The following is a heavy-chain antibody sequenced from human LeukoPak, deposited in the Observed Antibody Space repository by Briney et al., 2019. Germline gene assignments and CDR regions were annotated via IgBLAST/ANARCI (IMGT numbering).Heavy chain of an antibody. D-gene: IGHD3-9*01. CDR3: ARERYDILTAFPFMDV. CDR2: IYYSGST. J-gene: IGHJ6*02. V-gene: IGHV4-31*03. Sequence: SQTLSLTCTVSGGSISSGGYYWSWIRQHPGKGLEWIGYIYYSGSTYYNPSLKSRVTISVDTSKNQFSLKLSSVTAADTAVYYCARERYDILTAFPFMDVWGQGTTVTVSS. CDR1: GGSISSGGYY.